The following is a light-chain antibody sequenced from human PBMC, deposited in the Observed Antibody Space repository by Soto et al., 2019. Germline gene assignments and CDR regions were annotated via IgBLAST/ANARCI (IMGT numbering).Light chain of an antibody. V-gene: IGKV3-11*01. CDR1: QNVNRY. J-gene: IGKJ4*01. CDR2: DAS. Sequence: IVLTQSPPTLSLSPGERATLSCRASQNVNRYLAWYQQKPGLAPRLLISDASNRATGIPARFSGSGSGTDFTLTINSLEPEDFAVYYCQQRSDWPLTFGGGTKVEIK. CDR3: QQRSDWPLT.